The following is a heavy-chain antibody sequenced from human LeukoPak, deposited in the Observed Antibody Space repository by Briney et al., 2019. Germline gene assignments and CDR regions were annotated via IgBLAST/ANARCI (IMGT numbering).Heavy chain of an antibody. D-gene: IGHD3-10*01. CDR2: IYYSGST. V-gene: IGHV4-61*05. CDR1: DGSISSSTYY. CDR3: ARRLLLWFGVKGSFDP. J-gene: IGHJ5*02. Sequence: PSETLSLTCTVSDGSISSSTYYWGWIRQPPGKGLEWIGYIYYSGSTNYNPSLKSRVTISVDTSKNQFSLKLSSVTAADTAVYYCARRLLLWFGVKGSFDPWGQGTLVTVSS.